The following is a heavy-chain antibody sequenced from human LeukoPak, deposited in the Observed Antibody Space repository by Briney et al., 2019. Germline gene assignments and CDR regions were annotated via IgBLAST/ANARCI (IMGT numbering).Heavy chain of an antibody. CDR1: GGSFSGYY. CDR3: ARRPYYYGMDV. Sequence: SETLSLTCAVYGGSFSGYYWSWIRQPPGKGLEWIGEINHSGSTNYNPSLKRRVTISVDTSKNQFSLKLSSVTAADTAVYYCARRPYYYGMDVWGQGTTVTVSS. CDR2: INHSGST. D-gene: IGHD6-6*01. J-gene: IGHJ6*02. V-gene: IGHV4-34*01.